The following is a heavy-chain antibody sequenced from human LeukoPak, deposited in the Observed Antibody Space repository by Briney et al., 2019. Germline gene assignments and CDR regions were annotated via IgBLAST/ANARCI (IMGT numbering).Heavy chain of an antibody. CDR3: ARVGGLVRGNPYDALDM. J-gene: IGHJ3*02. CDR1: GFTFRSYE. V-gene: IGHV3-48*03. CDR2: ISFTDNPI. Sequence: GGSLRLSCKASGFTFRSYEMNWVRQAPGKGLEWVSYISFTDNPIYYADSVKGRFTNSRDNAKNSLYLQMNSLTAEDTGVYFCARVGGLVRGNPYDALDMWGQGTVVTVSS. D-gene: IGHD4-23*01.